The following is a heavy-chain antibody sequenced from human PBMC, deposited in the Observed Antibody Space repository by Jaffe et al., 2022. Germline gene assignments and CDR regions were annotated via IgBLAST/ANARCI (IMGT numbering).Heavy chain of an antibody. V-gene: IGHV1-46*01. CDR3: AREGGPFGELLLFDY. D-gene: IGHD3-10*01. Sequence: QVQLVQSGAEVKKPGASVKVSCKASGYTFTSYYMHWVRQAPGQGLEWMGIINPSGGSTSYAQKFQGRVTMTRDTSTSTVYMELSSLRSEDTAVYYCAREGGPFGELLLFDYWGQGTLVTVSS. CDR2: INPSGGST. CDR1: GYTFTSYY. J-gene: IGHJ4*02.